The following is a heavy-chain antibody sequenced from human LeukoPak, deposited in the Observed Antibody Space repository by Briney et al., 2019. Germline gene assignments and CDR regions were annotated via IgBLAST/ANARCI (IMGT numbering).Heavy chain of an antibody. CDR3: ARPHDGGSYSNDAFDI. D-gene: IGHD1-26*01. CDR2: INPDSGGT. V-gene: IGHV1-2*02. Sequence: ASVKVSCKASGYTFTGYHMHWVRQAPGQGLEWMGWINPDSGGTRYSQKFQGRVTMTRDTSINTVYMELSRLRSDDTAVYYCARPHDGGSYSNDAFDIWGQGTMVTVSS. CDR1: GYTFTGYH. J-gene: IGHJ3*02.